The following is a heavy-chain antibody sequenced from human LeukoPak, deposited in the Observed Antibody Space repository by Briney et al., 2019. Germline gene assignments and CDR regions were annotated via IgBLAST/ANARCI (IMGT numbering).Heavy chain of an antibody. V-gene: IGHV3-48*03. J-gene: IGHJ4*02. CDR3: ARGTPVSV. CDR1: GFTFSSYE. CDR2: ISSSGSSI. Sequence: SGGSLRLSCAASGFTFSSYEMNWVRQAPGEGLQWVSYISSSGSSIYYADSVKGRFTISRDNAKNSLYLQMNSLRVEDTAVYYCARGTPVSVWGQGTLVTVSS. D-gene: IGHD1-14*01.